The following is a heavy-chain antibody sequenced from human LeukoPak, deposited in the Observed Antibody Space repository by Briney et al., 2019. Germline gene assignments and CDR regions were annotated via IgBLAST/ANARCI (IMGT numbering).Heavy chain of an antibody. CDR1: GFTFSSYA. CDR2: ISGSGGST. V-gene: IGHV3-23*01. Sequence: PGGSLRLSCAASGFTFSSYAMSWVRQAPGKGLEWVSAISGSGGSTYYADSVKGRFTISRDNSKNTLYLQMSSLRAEDTAVYYCAKDPSVLSMIVVVITHLYYFDYWGQGTLVTVSS. D-gene: IGHD3-22*01. CDR3: AKDPSVLSMIVVVITHLYYFDY. J-gene: IGHJ4*02.